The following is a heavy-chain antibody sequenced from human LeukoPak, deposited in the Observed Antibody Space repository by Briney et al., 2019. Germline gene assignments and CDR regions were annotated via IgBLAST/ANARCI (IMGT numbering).Heavy chain of an antibody. CDR3: AREEDDYGDPNWFDP. V-gene: IGHV1-2*02. CDR2: INPNSGGT. CDR1: GYTFTGYY. D-gene: IGHD4-17*01. J-gene: IGHJ5*02. Sequence: ASVTVSCKASGYTFTGYYMHWVRQAPGQGLEWMGWINPNSGGTNYAQKFQGRVTMTRDTSISTAYMELSRLRSDDTAVYYCAREEDDYGDPNWFDPWGQGTLVTVSS.